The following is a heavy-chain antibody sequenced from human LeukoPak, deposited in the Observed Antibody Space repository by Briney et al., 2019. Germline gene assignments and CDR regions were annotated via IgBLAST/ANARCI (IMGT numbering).Heavy chain of an antibody. Sequence: GGSLRLSCAASGLTFSSYGMNWVRQAPGKGLEWVSSISESGDSTYHADSVRGRFTVSRDNSKNTLYLQMKSLRAEDTAVYYCAKVTGSGSYLADAFDIWGHGTVVSVSS. V-gene: IGHV3-23*01. CDR1: GLTFSSYG. CDR2: ISESGDST. CDR3: AKVTGSGSYLADAFDI. J-gene: IGHJ3*02. D-gene: IGHD3-10*01.